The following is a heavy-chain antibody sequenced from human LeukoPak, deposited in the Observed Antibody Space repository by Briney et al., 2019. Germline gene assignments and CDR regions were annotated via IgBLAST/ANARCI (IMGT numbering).Heavy chain of an antibody. J-gene: IGHJ4*02. CDR3: ARGHTAVTRHFDF. V-gene: IGHV3-21*01. CDR2: ISSGSSAI. Sequence: GGSLRLSCAASGFTFSNYSMTWVRQAPGKGLEWVSIISSGSSAIFSADALKGRFTISRDDAKNLLYLDMNSLRAEDTAVYYCARGHTAVTRHFDFWGQGTLVTVSS. CDR1: GFTFSNYS. D-gene: IGHD4-17*01.